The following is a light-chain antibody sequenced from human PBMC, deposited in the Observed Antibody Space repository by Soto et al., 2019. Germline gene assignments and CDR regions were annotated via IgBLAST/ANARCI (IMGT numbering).Light chain of an antibody. CDR1: SSDVGGYNY. Sequence: QSVLTQPASVSGSPGQSITTSCTGTSSDVGGYNYVSWYQQHPGKAPKLMIYDVSNRPSGVSNRFSGSKSGNTASLTISGLQVVDEADSSCSSNTSRTTLVSGTGTKVPV. J-gene: IGLJ1*01. CDR3: SSNTSRTTLV. CDR2: DVS. V-gene: IGLV2-14*01.